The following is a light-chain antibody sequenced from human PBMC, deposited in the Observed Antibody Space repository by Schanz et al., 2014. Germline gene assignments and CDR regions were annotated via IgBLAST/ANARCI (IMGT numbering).Light chain of an antibody. V-gene: IGKV1-39*01. J-gene: IGKJ5*01. CDR1: QTISSY. Sequence: DIQMTQFPSSLSASVGDRVTITCRASQTISSYLNWYQHKPGKDPKLLIYAASTLQSGVPSRFTGRGSGTDFTLTISSLQPEDFATYYCQQSYSTPQLTFGQGTRLEIK. CDR2: AAS. CDR3: QQSYSTPQLT.